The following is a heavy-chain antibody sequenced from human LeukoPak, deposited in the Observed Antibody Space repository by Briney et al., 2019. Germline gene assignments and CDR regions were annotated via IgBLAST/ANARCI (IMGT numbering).Heavy chain of an antibody. V-gene: IGHV3-21*01. D-gene: IGHD6-19*01. CDR1: GFTFSSYS. CDR3: ARDGPYSSGWEDALDI. Sequence: GGSLRLSCAASGFTFSSYSMNWVRQAPGKGLEWVSSISSSSSYIYYADSVKGRFTISRDNAKNSLYLQMNSLRAEDTAVYYCARDGPYSSGWEDALDIWGQGTMVTVSS. J-gene: IGHJ3*02. CDR2: ISSSSSYI.